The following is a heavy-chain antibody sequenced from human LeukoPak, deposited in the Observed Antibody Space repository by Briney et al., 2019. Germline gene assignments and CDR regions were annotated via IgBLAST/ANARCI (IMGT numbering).Heavy chain of an antibody. Sequence: PSETLSLTCTVSGVSISSYYWSWIRQPPGKGLEWIGYIYYSGSTNYNPSLKSRVTISVDTSKNQFSLKLSSVTAADTAVYYCAKPHLELWSTAAFDSWGQGTLVTVSS. CDR3: AKPHLELWSTAAFDS. CDR2: IYYSGST. D-gene: IGHD3-10*01. J-gene: IGHJ4*02. V-gene: IGHV4-59*08. CDR1: GVSISSYY.